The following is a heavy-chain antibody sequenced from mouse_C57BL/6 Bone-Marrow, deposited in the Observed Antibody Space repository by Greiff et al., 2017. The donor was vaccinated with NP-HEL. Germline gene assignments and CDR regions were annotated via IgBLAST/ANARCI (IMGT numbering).Heavy chain of an antibody. D-gene: IGHD3-2*02. CDR2: INPSTGGT. J-gene: IGHJ4*01. V-gene: IGHV1-42*01. CDR1: GYSFTGYY. CDR3: AKGGSGYEGYAMDY. Sequence: VQLKESGPELVKPGASVKISCKASGYSFTGYYMNWVKQSPEKSLEWIGEINPSTGGTTYNQKFKAKATLTVDKSSSTAYMQLKSLTSEDSAVYYCAKGGSGYEGYAMDYWGQGTSVTVSS.